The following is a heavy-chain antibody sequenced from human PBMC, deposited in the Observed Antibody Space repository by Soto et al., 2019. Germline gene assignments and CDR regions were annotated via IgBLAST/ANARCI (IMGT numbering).Heavy chain of an antibody. CDR3: ASDRGGSLFDY. J-gene: IGHJ4*02. D-gene: IGHD6-19*01. CDR2: TNSDGSDT. V-gene: IGHV3-74*01. Sequence: EVQLVESGGGLVQPGGSLRLSCAASGFTFSSYWMYWVRQAPGKGLVWVSRTNSDGSDTTYADSVKGRFTISRDNAKNTLYLQRNRLRAEDTAVYYYASDRGGSLFDYWGQGTLVTVSS. CDR1: GFTFSSYW.